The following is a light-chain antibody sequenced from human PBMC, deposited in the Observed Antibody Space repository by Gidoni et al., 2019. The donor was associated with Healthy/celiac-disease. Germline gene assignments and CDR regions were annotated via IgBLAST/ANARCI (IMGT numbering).Light chain of an antibody. V-gene: IGKV1-39*01. Sequence: IQLTQSPSSLSAPVGDRVTITCRASQSISSYLNWYQQKPGKAPKLLIYAASSLQSGVPSRFSGSGSGTDFTLTISSLQPEDFATYYCQQSYSTFSWTFGQGTKVEIK. CDR2: AAS. J-gene: IGKJ1*01. CDR1: QSISSY. CDR3: QQSYSTFSWT.